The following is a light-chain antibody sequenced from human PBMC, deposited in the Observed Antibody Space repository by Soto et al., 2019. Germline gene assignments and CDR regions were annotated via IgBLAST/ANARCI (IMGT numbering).Light chain of an antibody. V-gene: IGLV2-11*01. CDR1: SSDVGGYNY. CDR3: CSYAGTNNVL. J-gene: IGLJ2*01. Sequence: QSALTQPRSVFGSPGQSVTISCTGTSSDVGGYNYVSWYRQHPGKAPRLMIYDVSTRPLGVPDRFSGSKSGNTASLTISGLQAEDEADYYCCSYAGTNNVLFGGGTKLTVL. CDR2: DVS.